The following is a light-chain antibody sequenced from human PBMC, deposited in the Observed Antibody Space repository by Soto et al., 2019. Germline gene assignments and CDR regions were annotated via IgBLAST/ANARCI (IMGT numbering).Light chain of an antibody. CDR3: QQYATSPPRT. Sequence: EIVLTQSPGTLSLSLGERATLSCRASRSVSNNFLAWYQQKPGQAPRLLIYGASSRATGIPDRFSGSGSGTDFTLTISRLETEDFGVYYCQQYATSPPRTFGQGTKVDIK. J-gene: IGKJ1*01. CDR1: RSVSNNF. V-gene: IGKV3-20*01. CDR2: GAS.